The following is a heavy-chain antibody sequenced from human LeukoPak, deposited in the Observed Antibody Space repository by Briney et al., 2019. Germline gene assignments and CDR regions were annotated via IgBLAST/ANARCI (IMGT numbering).Heavy chain of an antibody. D-gene: IGHD6-13*01. Sequence: GGSLRLSCATSGFIFSDYAMTWVRQAPGKGLEWVSSISSSSSYIYYADSVKGRFTISRDNAKNSLYLQMNSLRAEDTAVYYCAREGAAASYYFDYWGQGTLVTVSS. V-gene: IGHV3-21*01. CDR1: GFIFSDYA. CDR2: ISSSSSYI. J-gene: IGHJ4*02. CDR3: AREGAAASYYFDY.